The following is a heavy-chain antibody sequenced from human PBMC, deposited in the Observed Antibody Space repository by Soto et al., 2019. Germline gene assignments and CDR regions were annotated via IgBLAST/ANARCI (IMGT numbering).Heavy chain of an antibody. D-gene: IGHD3-16*01. CDR3: ARGHSEGETYYYYGLDV. CDR1: GFTFSSYW. J-gene: IGHJ6*02. CDR2: IKQDGSKK. V-gene: IGHV3-7*01. Sequence: GGSLRLSCAASGFTFSSYWMNWVRQAPAKGLEWVANIKQDGSKKYYVDSVKGRFTISRDNAKSSLYLQMNSLRVEDTAVYYCARGHSEGETYYYYGLDVWGQGXTVTVS.